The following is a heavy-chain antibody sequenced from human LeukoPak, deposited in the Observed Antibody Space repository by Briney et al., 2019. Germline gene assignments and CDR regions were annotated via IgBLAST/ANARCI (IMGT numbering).Heavy chain of an antibody. V-gene: IGHV3-21*04. CDR1: GFTFSSYS. CDR2: ISSSSSYI. Sequence: GGSLRLSCAASGFTFSSYSMNWVRQAPGEGLEWVSSISSSSSYIYYADSVKGRFTISRDNAKNSLYLQMNSLRAEDTAVYYCVTARTLRVTTSFDYWGQGTLVTVSS. D-gene: IGHD4-17*01. CDR3: VTARTLRVTTSFDY. J-gene: IGHJ4*02.